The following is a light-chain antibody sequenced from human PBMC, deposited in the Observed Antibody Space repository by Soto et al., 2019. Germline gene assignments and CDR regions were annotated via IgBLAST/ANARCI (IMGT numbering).Light chain of an antibody. CDR2: RAS. CDR3: QQYSNWPPWT. Sequence: VVSLYKVTLSLSPGERATLSCRSSQSVSTSYLAWYQQKPGQAPRLLIFRASTRATGVPARFSGSGSGTEFTLTISGLQSEDFAVYYCQQYSNWPPWTFGPGTKVDNK. V-gene: IGKV3-15*01. J-gene: IGKJ1*01. CDR1: QSVSTSY.